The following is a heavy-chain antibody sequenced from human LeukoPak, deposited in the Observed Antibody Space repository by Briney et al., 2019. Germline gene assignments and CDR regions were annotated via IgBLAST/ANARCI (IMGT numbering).Heavy chain of an antibody. D-gene: IGHD6-13*01. V-gene: IGHV1-46*01. CDR1: GYTFTGYY. CDR3: ARTIAAAGSLVWFDP. J-gene: IGHJ5*02. Sequence: ASVKVSCKASGYTFTGYYMHWVRQAPGQGLEWMGIINPSGGSTSYAQKFQGRVTMTRDTSTSTAYMELSSLRSEDTAVYYCARTIAAAGSLVWFDPWGQGTLVTVSS. CDR2: INPSGGST.